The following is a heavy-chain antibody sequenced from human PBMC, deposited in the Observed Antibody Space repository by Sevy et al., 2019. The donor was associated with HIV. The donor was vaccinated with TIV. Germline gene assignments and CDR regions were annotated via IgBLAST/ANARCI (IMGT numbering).Heavy chain of an antibody. CDR3: GRVSGNSEWGYYFDS. D-gene: IGHD2-15*01. Sequence: SETLSLTCAVSGGSLSSGAYSWSWIRQPPGKGLEWIGCLYHSGSTYYNPSLKSRVTISVDRSKNQFSLMLSAVTAADTAVYYCGRVSGNSEWGYYFDSWGQGTLVTVSS. J-gene: IGHJ4*02. V-gene: IGHV4-30-2*01. CDR2: LYHSGST. CDR1: GGSLSSGAYS.